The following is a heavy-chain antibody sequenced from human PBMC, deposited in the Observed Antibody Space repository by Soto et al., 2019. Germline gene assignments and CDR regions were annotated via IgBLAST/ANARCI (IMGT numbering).Heavy chain of an antibody. Sequence: SETLSLTCSVSGGSISSYYWSWVRQPPGKELEWVGYIHYTGSTNYNPSLKSRVTISVDTSKNQFSLKLSSVTAADTAVYYCARERSRISYFDYWGQGTLVTVSS. V-gene: IGHV4-59*12. D-gene: IGHD2-15*01. CDR1: GGSISSYY. J-gene: IGHJ4*02. CDR3: ARERSRISYFDY. CDR2: IHYTGST.